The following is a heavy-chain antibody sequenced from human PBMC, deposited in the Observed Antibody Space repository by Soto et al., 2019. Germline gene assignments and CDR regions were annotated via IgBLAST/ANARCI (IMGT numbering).Heavy chain of an antibody. CDR2: VYHSGST. D-gene: IGHD3-9*01. Sequence: SETLSLTCAVSGASISSNKWWTWVRRAPGKGLEWIEQVYHSGSTKYNPSLRSRVTISVDKSKNQFSLRLTSVTAADTAVYSCAIAREGNTGYSEYFEHWGQGTPVTVSS. CDR3: AIAREGNTGYSEYFEH. J-gene: IGHJ1*01. CDR1: GASISSNKW. V-gene: IGHV4-4*02.